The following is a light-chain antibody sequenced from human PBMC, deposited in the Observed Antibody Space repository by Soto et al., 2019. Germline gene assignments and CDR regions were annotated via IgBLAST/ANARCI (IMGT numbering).Light chain of an antibody. Sequence: QSVLTQPPSASGSPGQSVTISCTGTSSDVGGYNYVSWYQQYPGKVPKLMVYEVNKRPSGVPDRFSGSKSGNTPSLTVSGLQAEDEADYYCTSYAGGNNVFGTGTKVTVL. CDR2: EVN. J-gene: IGLJ1*01. V-gene: IGLV2-8*01. CDR1: SSDVGGYNY. CDR3: TSYAGGNNV.